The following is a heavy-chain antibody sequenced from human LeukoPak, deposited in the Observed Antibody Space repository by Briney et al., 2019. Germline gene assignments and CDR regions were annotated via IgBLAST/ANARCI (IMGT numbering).Heavy chain of an antibody. CDR2: ISSSSSYI. D-gene: IGHD2-8*02. J-gene: IGHJ6*02. V-gene: IGHV3-21*01. Sequence: GGSLRLSCAASGFTFSSYSMNGVRQAGGKGVEWVSSISSSSSYIYYADSVKGRFTISRDNAKNSLYLQMNSLRAEDTAVYYCARDQSAHSPTGYGMDVWGQGTTVTVSS. CDR3: ARDQSAHSPTGYGMDV. CDR1: GFTFSSYS.